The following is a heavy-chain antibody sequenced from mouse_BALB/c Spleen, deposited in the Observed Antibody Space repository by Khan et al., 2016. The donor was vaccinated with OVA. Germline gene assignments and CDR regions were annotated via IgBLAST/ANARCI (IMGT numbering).Heavy chain of an antibody. CDR3: ASHLTGSFDY. D-gene: IGHD4-1*01. Sequence: EVELVESGGDLMKPGGSLKLSCAASGFTFSTYGISWVRQTPDKRLEWVATINSDGYYTYYPDSVQGRFTISRNNAKNTLYLQMSSLKSEDTSMYYWASHLTGSFDYWGQGTLVTVSA. J-gene: IGHJ3*01. CDR2: INSDGYYT. CDR1: GFTFSTYG. V-gene: IGHV5-6*01.